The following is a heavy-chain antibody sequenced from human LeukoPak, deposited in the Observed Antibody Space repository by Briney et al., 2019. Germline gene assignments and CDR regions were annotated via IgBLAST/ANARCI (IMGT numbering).Heavy chain of an antibody. J-gene: IGHJ5*02. Sequence: GGSLRLSCATSGFTFRNYWMHWVRQTPGKGLVWISRINNEGTGTIYADFVKGRFTISRDNAKNTLYLQMNSLRAEDTAVYYCARSRDLSPWGQGTLVTVS. V-gene: IGHV3-74*01. CDR2: INNEGTGT. CDR3: ARSRDLSP. D-gene: IGHD5-24*01. CDR1: GFTFRNYW.